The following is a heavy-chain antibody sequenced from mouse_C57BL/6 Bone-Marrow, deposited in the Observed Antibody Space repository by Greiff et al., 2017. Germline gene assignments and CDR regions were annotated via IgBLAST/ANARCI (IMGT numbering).Heavy chain of an antibody. CDR3: ARVISTVVAPMDY. D-gene: IGHD1-1*01. CDR2: IYPGDGDT. V-gene: IGHV1-82*01. Sequence: QVQLQQSGPELVKPGASVKISCKASGYAFSSSWMNWVKQRPGQGLEWIGRIYPGDGDTNYNGKFKGKATLTADKSSSTAYMQLSSLTSEDSAVYFCARVISTVVAPMDYWGQGTSVTVSS. J-gene: IGHJ4*01. CDR1: GYAFSSSW.